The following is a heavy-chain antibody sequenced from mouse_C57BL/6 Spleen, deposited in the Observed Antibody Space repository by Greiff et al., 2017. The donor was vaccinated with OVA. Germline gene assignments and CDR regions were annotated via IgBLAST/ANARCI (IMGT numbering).Heavy chain of an antibody. D-gene: IGHD2-5*01. CDR3: ARDSNYGAWFAY. CDR1: GYSITSGYY. CDR2: ISYDGSN. J-gene: IGHJ3*01. V-gene: IGHV3-6*01. Sequence: VQLKQSGPGLVKPSQSLSLTCSVTGYSITSGYYWNWIRQFPGNKLEWMGYISYDGSNNYNPSLKNRISITRDTSKNQFFLKLNSVTTEDTATYYCARDSNYGAWFAYWGQGTLVTVSA.